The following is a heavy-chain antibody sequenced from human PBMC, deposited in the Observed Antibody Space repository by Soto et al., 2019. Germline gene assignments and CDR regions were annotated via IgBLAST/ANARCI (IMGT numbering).Heavy chain of an antibody. J-gene: IGHJ4*02. Sequence: QVQLVQSGAEVKKPGASVKVSCKASGYTFTSYGISWVRQAPGQGLEWMGWISAYNGNTNYAQKLQGRVTMTTDTPTSTAYMELRSLRCDDTAVYYCAAVAGQKAFDCWGQGTLVTVSS. CDR2: ISAYNGNT. CDR1: GYTFTSYG. CDR3: AAVAGQKAFDC. D-gene: IGHD6-19*01. V-gene: IGHV1-18*01.